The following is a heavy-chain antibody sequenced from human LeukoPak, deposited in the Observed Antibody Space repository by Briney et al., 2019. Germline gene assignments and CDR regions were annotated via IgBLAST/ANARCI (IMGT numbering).Heavy chain of an antibody. CDR1: GGSFSGYY. Sequence: SETLSLTCAVYGGSFSGYYWSWIRQPPGKGLEWIGEINHSGSTNYNPSLKSRVTISVDTSKNQFSLKLSSVTAADTAVYYCATRASLSLYYYGSGSYPADYYFDCWGQGTLVTVSS. J-gene: IGHJ4*02. CDR2: INHSGST. D-gene: IGHD3-10*01. V-gene: IGHV4-34*01. CDR3: ATRASLSLYYYGSGSYPADYYFDC.